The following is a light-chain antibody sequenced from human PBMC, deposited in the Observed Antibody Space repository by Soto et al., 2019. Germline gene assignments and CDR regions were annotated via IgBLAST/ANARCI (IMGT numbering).Light chain of an antibody. CDR1: SSDVGDNDY. V-gene: IGLV2-14*01. CDR3: SSYTSSSTQV. Sequence: QSVLTQPASVSGSPGQSIILSCTGTSSDVGDNDYVSWYQQHPGKAPKLVIYDVSSRLSGVSNRFSGSESGNTASLTISGLQAEDEADYYCSSYTSSSTQVFGTGTKLTVL. CDR2: DVS. J-gene: IGLJ1*01.